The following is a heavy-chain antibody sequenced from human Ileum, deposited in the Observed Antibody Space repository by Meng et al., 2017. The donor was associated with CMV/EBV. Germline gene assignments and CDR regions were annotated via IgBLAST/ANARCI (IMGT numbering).Heavy chain of an antibody. Sequence: QVHMVQSGPKVRKPGASIKVSCKTSGYVFANDLISWVRQAPGQGLECMGWVNPNNGDTKYAQKFQGRVAMTTDTATSTAYMELRSLTSDDTAVYYCAGHGYYSTGWSFWGQGTLVTVSS. CDR1: GYVFANDL. CDR2: VNPNNGDT. J-gene: IGHJ4*02. CDR3: AGHGYYSTGWSF. V-gene: IGHV1-18*04. D-gene: IGHD6-19*01.